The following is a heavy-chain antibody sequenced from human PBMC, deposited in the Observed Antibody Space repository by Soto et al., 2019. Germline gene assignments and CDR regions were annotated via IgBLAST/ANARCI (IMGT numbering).Heavy chain of an antibody. Sequence: ESGGGVVQPGRSLRLSCAASGFTFSSYAMHWVRQAPGKGLEWVAVISYDGSNKYYADSVKGRFTISRDNSKNTLYLQMNSLRAEDTAVYYCARDVLLWFGELEYYFDYWGQGTLVTVSS. V-gene: IGHV3-30-3*01. CDR1: GFTFSSYA. CDR2: ISYDGSNK. D-gene: IGHD3-10*01. CDR3: ARDVLLWFGELEYYFDY. J-gene: IGHJ4*02.